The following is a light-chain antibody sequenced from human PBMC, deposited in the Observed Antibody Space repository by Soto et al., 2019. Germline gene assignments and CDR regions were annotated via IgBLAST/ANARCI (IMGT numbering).Light chain of an antibody. V-gene: IGKV3-15*01. CDR1: QSISSSY. CDR2: GAS. J-gene: IGKJ3*01. CDR3: QEYNNWPPT. Sequence: IVLRQSPATLSSFPGKRATLSCRASQSISSSYLAWYQQRPGQAPRLLIYGASTRATAIPARFSGSGSGTEFTLTISSLQSEDFAVYYCQEYNNWPPTFGPGTKVDIK.